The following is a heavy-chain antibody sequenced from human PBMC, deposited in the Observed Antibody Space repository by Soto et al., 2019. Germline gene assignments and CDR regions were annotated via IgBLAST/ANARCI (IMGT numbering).Heavy chain of an antibody. CDR3: AILNIVVVPAAIHLDYYGMDL. Sequence: PSETLSLTCAVSGGSISSSNWWSWVRQPPGKGLEWIGEIYHSGSTNYNPSLKSRVTISVDKSKNHFSLKLSSVTAADTAVYYCAILNIVVVPAAIHLDYYGMDLWGQGTTVTVSS. J-gene: IGHJ6*02. V-gene: IGHV4-4*02. CDR2: IYHSGST. D-gene: IGHD2-2*01. CDR1: GGSISSSNW.